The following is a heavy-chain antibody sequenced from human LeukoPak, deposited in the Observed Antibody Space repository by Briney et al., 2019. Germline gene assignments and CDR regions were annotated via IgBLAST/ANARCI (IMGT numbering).Heavy chain of an antibody. D-gene: IGHD6-13*01. CDR2: ISYDGSNK. CDR1: GFTFSSYG. J-gene: IGHJ4*02. V-gene: IGHV3-30*18. CDR3: AKVAAAGHLDY. Sequence: GGSLRLSCAAPGFTFSSYGMHWVRQAPGKGLEWVAVISYDGSNKYYADSVKGRFTISRDNSKNTLYLQMNSLRAEDTAVYYCAKVAAAGHLDYWGQGTLVTVSS.